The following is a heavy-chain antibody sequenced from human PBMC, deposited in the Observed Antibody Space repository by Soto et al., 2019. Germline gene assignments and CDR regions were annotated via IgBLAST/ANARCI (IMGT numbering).Heavy chain of an antibody. V-gene: IGHV1-3*01. D-gene: IGHD6-19*01. J-gene: IGHJ4*02. CDR2: INAGNGNT. Sequence: QVQLVQSGAEVKKPGASVKVSCKASGYTFTSYAMHWVRQAPGQRLEWMGWINAGNGNTKYSQKFQGRVTITRDTSASIAYMELSSLRSEDTAVYYCARGGRSSGWYEEDYFDYWGQGTLVTVSS. CDR3: ARGGRSSGWYEEDYFDY. CDR1: GYTFTSYA.